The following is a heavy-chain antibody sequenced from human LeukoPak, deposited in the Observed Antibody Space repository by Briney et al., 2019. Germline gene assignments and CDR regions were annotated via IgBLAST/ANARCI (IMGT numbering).Heavy chain of an antibody. J-gene: IGHJ1*01. CDR3: ARHRSVRYLAYD. Sequence: GGSLRLSCADPGFTFSSYSMNSVREAPGKGLGRVSSISSSSSYIYYADSVKGRFTISRDNAKNSLYLQMSSLRAQDTVVYYCARHRSVRYLAYDWGQPSRVTVSS. D-gene: IGHD6-19*01. CDR1: GFTFSSYS. CDR2: ISSSSSYI. V-gene: IGHV3-21*01.